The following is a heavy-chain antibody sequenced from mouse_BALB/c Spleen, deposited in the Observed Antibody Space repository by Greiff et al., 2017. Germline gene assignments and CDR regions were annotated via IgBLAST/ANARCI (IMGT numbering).Heavy chain of an antibody. J-gene: IGHJ2*01. D-gene: IGHD2-3*01. CDR2: ISSGSSTI. CDR3: ARPYDGYYVFDY. CDR1: GFTFSSFG. Sequence: EVKLVESGGGLVQPGGSRKLSCAASGFTFSSFGMHWVRQAPEKGLEWVAYISSGSSTIYYADTVKGRFTISRDNPKNTLFLQMTSLRSEDTAMYYCARPYDGYYVFDYWGQGTTLTVSS. V-gene: IGHV5-17*02.